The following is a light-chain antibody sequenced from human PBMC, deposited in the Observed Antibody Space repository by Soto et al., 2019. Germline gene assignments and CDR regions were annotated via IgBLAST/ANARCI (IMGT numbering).Light chain of an antibody. V-gene: IGLV1-51*02. Sequence: QSVLTQPPSVSAAPGQKVTISCSGSSSNIGNNYVSWYQQLPGTAPKLLIYENNKRPSGIPDRFSDSKSGTSATLGLTGLQTGDEADYYCGTWDSSLTAGVLGTGTKLTVL. CDR3: GTWDSSLTAGV. CDR2: ENN. J-gene: IGLJ1*01. CDR1: SSNIGNNY.